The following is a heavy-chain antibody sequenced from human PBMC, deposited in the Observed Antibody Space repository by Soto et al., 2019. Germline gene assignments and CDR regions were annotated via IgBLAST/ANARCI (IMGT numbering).Heavy chain of an antibody. D-gene: IGHD2-2*01. V-gene: IGHV3-7*01. J-gene: IGHJ6*03. CDR2: IKQDGSEK. Sequence: GGSLRLSCAASGFTFSSYWMSCVRQAPGKGLEWVANIKQDGSEKYYVDSVKGRFTISKDNAKNSLYLQMNSLRAEDTAVYYCARDVVVPAAAYYYYYMDVWGKGTTVTVSS. CDR3: ARDVVVPAAAYYYYYMDV. CDR1: GFTFSSYW.